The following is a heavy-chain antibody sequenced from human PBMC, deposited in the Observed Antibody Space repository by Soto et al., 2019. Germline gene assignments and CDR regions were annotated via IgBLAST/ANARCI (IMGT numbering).Heavy chain of an antibody. CDR2: IIPIFGTA. D-gene: IGHD5-18*01. CDR1: GGTFSSYA. CDR3: ARDQNGYSYGLIGNWFDP. Sequence: SVKVSCKASGGTFSSYAISWVRQAPGQGLEWMGGIIPIFGTANYAQKFQGRVTITADESTSTAYMELSSLRSEDTAVYYCARDQNGYSYGLIGNWFDPWGQGTLVTVSS. J-gene: IGHJ5*02. V-gene: IGHV1-69*13.